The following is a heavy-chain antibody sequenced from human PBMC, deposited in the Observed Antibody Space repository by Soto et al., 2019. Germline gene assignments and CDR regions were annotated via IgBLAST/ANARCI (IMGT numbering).Heavy chain of an antibody. CDR3: ASPFAVAGMSGNWFDP. Sequence: QLQLQESGPGLVKPSETLSLTCTVSGGSISSSSYYWGWIRQPPGKGLEWIGSIYYSGSTYYNPSLKSRDTSSGHTSKIQFSMKLSSVTAADTALYYCASPFAVAGMSGNWFDPWVQGTLVTVSS. CDR2: IYYSGST. D-gene: IGHD6-19*01. V-gene: IGHV4-39*01. CDR1: GGSISSSSYY. J-gene: IGHJ5*02.